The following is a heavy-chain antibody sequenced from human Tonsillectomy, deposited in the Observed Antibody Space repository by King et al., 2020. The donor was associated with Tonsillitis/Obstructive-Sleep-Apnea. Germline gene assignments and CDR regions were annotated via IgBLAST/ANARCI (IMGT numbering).Heavy chain of an antibody. V-gene: IGHV3-9*01. D-gene: IGHD2-2*01. CDR3: AKDMDAVXSDAFDI. Sequence: QLVQSGXGLVQPGRSLRLSCAASGFTFDDYAMHWVRQAPGKGLEWVSGISWNRGSIGYADSVKGRFTISRDNAKNSLNLQMNSLRAEDTALYYCAKDMDAVXSDAFDIWGQGTMVTVSS. J-gene: IGHJ3*02. CDR2: ISWNRGSI. CDR1: GFTFDDYA.